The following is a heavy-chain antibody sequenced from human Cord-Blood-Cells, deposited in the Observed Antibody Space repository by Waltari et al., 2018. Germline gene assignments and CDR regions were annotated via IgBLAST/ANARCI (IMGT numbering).Heavy chain of an antibody. D-gene: IGHD2-2*01. CDR2: ISAYNDNT. Sequence: QVQLVQSGAEVKKPAASAKVSCKASGYTFTSYGISWLRTAPGQGLEGMGWISAYNDNTNYAQKLQGRVTMTTDTSTSTAYMELRSLRSDDTAVYYCARVAWDIVVVPAARGGDYWGQGTLVTVSS. J-gene: IGHJ4*02. CDR3: ARVAWDIVVVPAARGGDY. V-gene: IGHV1-18*01. CDR1: GYTFTSYG.